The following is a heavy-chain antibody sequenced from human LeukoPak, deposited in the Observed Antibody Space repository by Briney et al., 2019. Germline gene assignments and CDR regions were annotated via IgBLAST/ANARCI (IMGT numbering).Heavy chain of an antibody. Sequence: GGSPRLSCAASGFTFSSYDMHWVRQATGKGLEWVSAIGTAGDTYYPGSVKGRFTISRENAKNSLYLQMNSLRAEDTAVYYCARGGVPAAPDAFDIWGQGTMVTVSS. J-gene: IGHJ3*02. CDR1: GFTFSSYD. D-gene: IGHD2-2*01. CDR3: ARGGVPAAPDAFDI. V-gene: IGHV3-13*01. CDR2: IGTAGDT.